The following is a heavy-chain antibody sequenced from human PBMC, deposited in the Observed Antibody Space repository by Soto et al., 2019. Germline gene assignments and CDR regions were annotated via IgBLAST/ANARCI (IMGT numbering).Heavy chain of an antibody. CDR1: GYSFTTYG. V-gene: IGHV1-18*01. CDR2: ISGYNGNT. J-gene: IGHJ6*02. Sequence: QVQLVQSRGEVKKPGASVKVSCKTSGYSFTTYGISWVRQAPGQGLEWMGWISGYNGNTNYAQNLQGRVTMTTDTSTSTASMELRSLRSDDTAVYYCAREGPAPYYYCGMDVWGQGSTVTVSS. CDR3: AREGPAPYYYCGMDV.